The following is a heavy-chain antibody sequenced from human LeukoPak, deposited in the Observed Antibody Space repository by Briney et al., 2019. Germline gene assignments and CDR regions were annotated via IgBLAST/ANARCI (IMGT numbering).Heavy chain of an antibody. J-gene: IGHJ3*02. V-gene: IGHV2-70*04. CDR1: GFSVSTSGMR. CDR3: ARTPARYGGYDLSDAFDI. CDR2: IDWDDDDK. D-gene: IGHD5-12*01. Sequence: SGPALVKPTQTLTLTCTFSGFSVSTSGMRVSWIRQPPGKALEWLARIDWDDDDKFYSTSLKTRLTISKDTSKNQVVLTMTNMDPVDTATYYCARTPARYGGYDLSDAFDIWGQGTMVTVSS.